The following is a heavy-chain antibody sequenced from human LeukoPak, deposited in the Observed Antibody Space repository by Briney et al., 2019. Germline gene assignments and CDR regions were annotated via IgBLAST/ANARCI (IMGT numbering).Heavy chain of an antibody. V-gene: IGHV3-23*01. CDR1: GFTFNNYA. CDR2: ISGSGSNT. CDR3: AKSVRGYTYYFDC. Sequence: GGSLRLSCAASGFTFNNYAMSWVRQAPGKGLEWVSTISGSGSNTYYADSVKGRFTIYRDNSKNTLYLQMNSLRAEDTAVYYCAKSVRGYTYYFDCWGQGTLVTVSS. D-gene: IGHD5-12*01. J-gene: IGHJ4*02.